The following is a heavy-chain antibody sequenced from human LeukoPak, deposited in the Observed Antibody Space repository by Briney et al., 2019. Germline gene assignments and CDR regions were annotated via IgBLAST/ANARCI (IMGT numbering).Heavy chain of an antibody. J-gene: IGHJ6*03. CDR3: ARLGSTVVTRRYMDV. D-gene: IGHD4-23*01. V-gene: IGHV5-51*01. CDR1: GYSFTSYW. CDR2: IYPGDSDT. Sequence: PGESLKISCKGSGYSFTSYWIGWVRQMPGKGLGWMGIIYPGDSDTRYSPSFQGQVTISADKSISTAYLQWSSLKASDTAMYYCARLGSTVVTRRYMDVWGKGTTVTVSS.